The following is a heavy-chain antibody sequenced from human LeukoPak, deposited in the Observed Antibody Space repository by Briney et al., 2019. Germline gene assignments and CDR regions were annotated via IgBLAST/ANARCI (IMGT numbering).Heavy chain of an antibody. CDR3: ARSRGRKVTPFDY. V-gene: IGHV4-4*08. CDR1: GGSISTYY. J-gene: IGHJ4*02. D-gene: IGHD3-10*01. CDR2: IYTSGST. Sequence: SETLSLTCTVSGGSISTYYWSWIRQPPGKGLEWIGYIYTSGSTDYNPSLKSRVTISLDTSNNQFSLNLNSVTAADTAVYYCARSRGRKVTPFDYWGRESWSPSPQ.